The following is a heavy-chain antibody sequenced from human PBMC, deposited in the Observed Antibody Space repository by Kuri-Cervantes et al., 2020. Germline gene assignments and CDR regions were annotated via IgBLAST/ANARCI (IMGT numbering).Heavy chain of an antibody. J-gene: IGHJ4*02. CDR1: GGTFSRHA. V-gene: IGHV1-18*01. CDR3: ARESSSSWYSFDY. Sequence: ASVKVSCKASGGTFSRHAISWVRQAPGQGLEWMGWISAYSGNTNYAQKLQGRVTMTTDTSTTTAYMELRSLRSDDTAVYYCARESSSSWYSFDYWGQGTLVTVSS. D-gene: IGHD6-13*01. CDR2: ISAYSGNT.